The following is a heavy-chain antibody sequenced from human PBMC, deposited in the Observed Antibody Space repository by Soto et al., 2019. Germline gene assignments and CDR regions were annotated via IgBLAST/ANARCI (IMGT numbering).Heavy chain of an antibody. CDR1: GFTLSSYA. Sequence: QVQLVESGGGVVQPGRSLRLSCAASGFTLSSYAMHWVRQAPGKGLEWVAVISYDGSNKYYADSVKGRFTISRDNSKNTLYLQMNSLRAEDTAVYYCARDLAIFGVAGVDYWGQGTLVTVSS. CDR3: ARDLAIFGVAGVDY. D-gene: IGHD3-3*01. CDR2: ISYDGSNK. J-gene: IGHJ4*02. V-gene: IGHV3-30-3*01.